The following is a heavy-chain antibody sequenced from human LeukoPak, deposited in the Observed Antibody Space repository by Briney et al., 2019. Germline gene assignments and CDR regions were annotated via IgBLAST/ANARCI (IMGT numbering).Heavy chain of an antibody. Sequence: GGSLRLSCAASGFNLSSYWMSWVRQAPGKGLEGVANIKQYGSEKHHVDSVKGRFTNSRDNPQTSLYLQMNSLRAEDTAVYYCARDSRWWLLHYWGQGTLVTVSS. CDR2: IKQYGSEK. D-gene: IGHD3-22*01. CDR3: ARDSRWWLLHY. V-gene: IGHV3-7*01. CDR1: GFNLSSYW. J-gene: IGHJ4*02.